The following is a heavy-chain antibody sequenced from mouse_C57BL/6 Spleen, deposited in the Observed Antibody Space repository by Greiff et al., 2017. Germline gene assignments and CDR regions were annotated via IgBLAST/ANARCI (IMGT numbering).Heavy chain of an antibody. D-gene: IGHD3-3*01. CDR1: GYSFTGYY. V-gene: IGHV1-42*01. J-gene: IGHJ2*01. Sequence: VQLKESGPELVKPGASVKISCKASGYSFTGYYMNWVKQSPEKSLEWIGEINPSTGGTTYNQKFKAKATLTVDKSSSTAYMQLKSLTSEDSAVYYCAAGLYYFDYWGQGTTLTVSS. CDR2: INPSTGGT. CDR3: AAGLYYFDY.